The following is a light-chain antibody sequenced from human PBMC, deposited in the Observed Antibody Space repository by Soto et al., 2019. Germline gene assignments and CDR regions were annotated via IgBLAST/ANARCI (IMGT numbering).Light chain of an antibody. Sequence: IVVARSPAPPFLFPGGRATLSFRPSQSISSNLAWYQQKPGQAPRLIMNGVSTRATGIPARFSGSGSGTEFTHTISSLQSEDFAVYYCQQYNNWPRTFGQGTKVE. V-gene: IGKV3-15*01. CDR3: QQYNNWPRT. CDR1: QSISSN. J-gene: IGKJ1*01. CDR2: GVS.